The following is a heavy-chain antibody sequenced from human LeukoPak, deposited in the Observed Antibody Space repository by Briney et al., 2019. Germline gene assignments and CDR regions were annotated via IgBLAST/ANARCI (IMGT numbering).Heavy chain of an antibody. CDR2: INPGDSDT. CDR1: GYCITNYW. CDR3: ARHKRGSYHSAVDP. J-gene: IGHJ5*02. Sequence: KGGESLKISCKGSGYCITNYWIGWVRQTPGKRLEWMGIINPGDSDTRYSPSFQGHITISADKSISTAYLQWSSLKASDNAVYYCARHKRGSYHSAVDPWGQGTLVTVSS. V-gene: IGHV5-51*01. D-gene: IGHD1-26*01.